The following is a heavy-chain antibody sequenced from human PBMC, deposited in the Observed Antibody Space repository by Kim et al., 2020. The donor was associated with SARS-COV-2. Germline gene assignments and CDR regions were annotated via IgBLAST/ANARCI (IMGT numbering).Heavy chain of an antibody. CDR2: IKSKTDGGTT. Sequence: GSLRLSCAASGFTFSNAWMSWVRQAPGKGLEWVGRIKSKTDGGTTDYAAPVKGRFTISRDDSKNTLYLQMNSLKTEDTAVYYCTTRVFGSGYYDYWGQGTLVTVSS. D-gene: IGHD3-22*01. J-gene: IGHJ4*02. V-gene: IGHV3-15*01. CDR3: TTRVFGSGYYDY. CDR1: GFTFSNAW.